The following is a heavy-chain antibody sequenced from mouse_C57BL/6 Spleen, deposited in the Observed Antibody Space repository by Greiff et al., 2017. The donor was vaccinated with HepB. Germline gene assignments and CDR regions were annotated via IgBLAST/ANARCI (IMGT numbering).Heavy chain of an antibody. CDR2: ISDGGSYT. D-gene: IGHD4-1*01. Sequence: EVKLVESGGGLVKPGGSLKLSCAASGFTFSSYAMSWVRQTPEKRLEWVATISDGGSYTYYPDNVKGRFTISRDNAKNNLYLQMSHLKSEDTAMYYCARVGHAMDYWGQGTSVTVSS. CDR3: ARVGHAMDY. V-gene: IGHV5-4*03. CDR1: GFTFSSYA. J-gene: IGHJ4*01.